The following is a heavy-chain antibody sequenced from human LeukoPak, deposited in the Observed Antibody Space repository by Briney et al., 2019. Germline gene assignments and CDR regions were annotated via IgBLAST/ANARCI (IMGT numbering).Heavy chain of an antibody. CDR1: GGSISSYY. Sequence: SETLSLTCTVSGGSISSYYWSWIRQPPGKGLEWIGYIYTSGSTNYKPSLKSRVTISVDTSKHQFSLKLSSVTAADTAVYYCARNHPNLGYCSSTSCPRTAFDIWGQGTVVTVSS. J-gene: IGHJ3*02. V-gene: IGHV4-4*09. CDR3: ARNHPNLGYCSSTSCPRTAFDI. CDR2: IYTSGST. D-gene: IGHD2-2*01.